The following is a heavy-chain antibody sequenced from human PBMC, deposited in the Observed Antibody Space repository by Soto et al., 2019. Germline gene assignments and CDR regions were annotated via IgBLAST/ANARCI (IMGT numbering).Heavy chain of an antibody. J-gene: IGHJ6*02. CDR2: ISYDGSNK. CDR3: AKDLNYYDSSGYYYPQYYYGMDV. D-gene: IGHD3-22*01. CDR1: GFTFSSYG. Sequence: GGSLRLSCAASGFTFSSYGMHWVRQAPGKGLEWVAVISYDGSNKYYADSVKGRFTISRDNSKNTLYLQMNSLRAEDTAVYYCAKDLNYYDSSGYYYPQYYYGMDVWGQGTTVTVSS. V-gene: IGHV3-30*18.